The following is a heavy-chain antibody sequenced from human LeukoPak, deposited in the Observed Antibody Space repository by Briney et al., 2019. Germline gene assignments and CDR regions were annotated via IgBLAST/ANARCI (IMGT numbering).Heavy chain of an antibody. CDR1: GFTFSTYA. D-gene: IGHD3-22*01. V-gene: IGHV3-30-3*01. CDR3: ARNYYDSSGYYSLGVY. J-gene: IGHJ4*02. Sequence: PGGSLRLSCAVSGFTFSTYAMHWVRQAPGKGLEWVALISYDGSNKYYADSVKGRFTISRDNSKNTLYVQMNSLRAEDTAVYYCARNYYDSSGYYSLGVYWGQGTLVTVSS. CDR2: ISYDGSNK.